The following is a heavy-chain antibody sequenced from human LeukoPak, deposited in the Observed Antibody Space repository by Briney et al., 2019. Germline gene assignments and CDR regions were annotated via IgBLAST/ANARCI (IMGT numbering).Heavy chain of an antibody. CDR1: GGSISSSN. J-gene: IGHJ3*02. Sequence: TSETLSLTCTVSGGSISSSNYYWGWIRQPPGKGLEWVSYITGSSSTIYYADSVKGRFTISRDNAKNSLYLQMNSLRDEDTAVYYCARASSGFDIWGQGTMVTVSS. V-gene: IGHV3-48*02. D-gene: IGHD3-10*01. CDR3: ARASSGFDI. CDR2: ITGSSSTI.